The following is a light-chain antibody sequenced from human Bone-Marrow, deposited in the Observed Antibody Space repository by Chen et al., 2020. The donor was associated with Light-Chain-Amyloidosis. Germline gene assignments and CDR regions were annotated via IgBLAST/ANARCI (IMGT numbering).Light chain of an antibody. J-gene: IGLJ3*02. CDR2: DDS. Sequence: SYVLTQPSSVSVAPGQTATIACGGNNIGSTSVHWYQQTPGQAPLLVVYDDSDRPSGIPERWSGANAGNTATLTISRVEAGDEADYDCQVWDRSSDRPVVGGGTKLTVL. CDR1: NIGSTS. CDR3: QVWDRSSDRPV. V-gene: IGLV3-21*02.